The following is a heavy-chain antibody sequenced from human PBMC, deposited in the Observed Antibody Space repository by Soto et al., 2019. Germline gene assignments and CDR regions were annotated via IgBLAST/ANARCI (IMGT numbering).Heavy chain of an antibody. V-gene: IGHV3-15*07. CDR3: TTSQERDFWSGYYTGNNWFDP. CDR2: IKSKTDGGTT. CDR1: GFTFSNAW. D-gene: IGHD3-3*01. Sequence: GGSLRLSCAASGFTFSNAWMNWVRQAPGKGLEWVGRIKSKTDGGTTDYAAPVKGRFTISRDDSKNTLYLQMNSLKTEDTAVYYCTTSQERDFWSGYYTGNNWFDPWGQGTLVTVSS. J-gene: IGHJ5*02.